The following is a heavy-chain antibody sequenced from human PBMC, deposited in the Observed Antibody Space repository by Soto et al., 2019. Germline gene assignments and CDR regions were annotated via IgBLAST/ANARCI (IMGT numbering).Heavy chain of an antibody. CDR3: ARSSDYGGFGGFDY. J-gene: IGHJ4*02. CDR2: IYHSGST. V-gene: IGHV4-30-2*01. Sequence: PSETLSLTCSVSGDSIRNRNYYWGWIRQPPGKGLEWIGYIYHSGSTYYNPSLKSRVTISVDRSKNQFSLKVSSVTAADTAVYYCARSSDYGGFGGFDYWGQGTLVTVSS. D-gene: IGHD4-17*01. CDR1: GDSIRNRNYY.